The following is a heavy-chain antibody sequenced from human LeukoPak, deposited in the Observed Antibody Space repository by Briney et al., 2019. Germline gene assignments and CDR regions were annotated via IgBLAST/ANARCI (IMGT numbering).Heavy chain of an antibody. D-gene: IGHD5-24*01. V-gene: IGHV3-15*01. CDR1: GFTFSNAW. CDR2: IKSKTDGGTT. Sequence: GGSLRLSRAASGFTFSNAWMSWVRQAPGKGLEWVGRIKSKTDGGTTDYAAPVKGRFTISRDDSKNTLYLQMNSLKTEDTAVYYCTTVAGRRDGYNNWGQGTLVTVSS. J-gene: IGHJ4*02. CDR3: TTVAGRRDGYNN.